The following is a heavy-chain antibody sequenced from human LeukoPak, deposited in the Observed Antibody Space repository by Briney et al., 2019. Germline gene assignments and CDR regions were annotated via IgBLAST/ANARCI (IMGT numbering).Heavy chain of an antibody. J-gene: IGHJ3*02. D-gene: IGHD6-13*01. CDR1: GFTFSTYS. CDR3: GGFGSQQRNDAFDI. V-gene: IGHV3-21*01. CDR2: ISGSSSYT. Sequence: PGGSLRLSCAASGFTFSTYSMNWVRKAPGKGLEWVSSISGSSSYTFYADSVRGRFTISRDNAKNSLYLQMNSLRAEDTAVYYCGGFGSQQRNDAFDIWGQGTMVTVSS.